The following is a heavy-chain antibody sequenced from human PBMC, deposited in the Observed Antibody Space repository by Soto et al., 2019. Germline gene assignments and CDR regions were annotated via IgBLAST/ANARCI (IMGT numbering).Heavy chain of an antibody. CDR3: VKDRAPRDGYKTQPGS. D-gene: IGHD5-12*01. Sequence: GGSLRLSCSASGFTFSIYAMHWVRQAPGKGLEYISAVSTNGGTSYYADSVKGRFTISRDNSRNTLYLQMNSLRPEDTAVYYCVKDRAPRDGYKTQPGSWGLGTLVTVSS. CDR1: GFTFSIYA. CDR2: VSTNGGTS. J-gene: IGHJ5*02. V-gene: IGHV3-64D*06.